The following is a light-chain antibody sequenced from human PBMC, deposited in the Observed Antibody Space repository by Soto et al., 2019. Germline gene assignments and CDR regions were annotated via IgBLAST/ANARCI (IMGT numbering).Light chain of an antibody. V-gene: IGLV6-57*01. Sequence: NFMLTQPYSVSESPGKTVTISCTRSSGSIASNFVQWSQQRPGSSPTTVIYQDNQRPSGVPHRFSGSIDRSSNSASLTISGLRTEDEADYYCQSYDESSHVFGTGTKVTVL. CDR2: QDN. CDR1: SGSIASNF. CDR3: QSYDESSHV. J-gene: IGLJ1*01.